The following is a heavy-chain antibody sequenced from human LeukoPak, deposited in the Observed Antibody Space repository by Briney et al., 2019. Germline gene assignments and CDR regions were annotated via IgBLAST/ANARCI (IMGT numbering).Heavy chain of an antibody. J-gene: IGHJ6*02. CDR3: ARGKMTTVTTLAYYYYYGMDV. V-gene: IGHV1-69*13. CDR1: GGTFISYA. CDR2: IIPIFGTA. Sequence: GASVKVSCKASGGTFISYAISWVRQAPGQGLEWMGGIIPIFGTANYAQKFQGRVTITADESTSTAYMELSSLRSEDTAVYYCARGKMTTVTTLAYYYYYGMDVWGQGTTVTVSS. D-gene: IGHD4-17*01.